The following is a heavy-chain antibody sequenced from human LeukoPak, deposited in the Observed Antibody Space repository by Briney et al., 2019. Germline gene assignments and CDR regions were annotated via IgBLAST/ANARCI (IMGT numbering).Heavy chain of an antibody. D-gene: IGHD2-2*01. CDR3: ARVRKYCSSTSCYPNWFDP. V-gene: IGHV4-59*01. CDR1: GGSISSYY. CDR2: IYYSGST. J-gene: IGHJ5*02. Sequence: SETLSLTCTVSGGSISSYYWSWIRQPPGKGLEWIGYIYYSGSTNYNPSLKSRVTISVDTSKNQFSLKPSSVTAADTAVYYCARVRKYCSSTSCYPNWFDPWGQGTLVTVSS.